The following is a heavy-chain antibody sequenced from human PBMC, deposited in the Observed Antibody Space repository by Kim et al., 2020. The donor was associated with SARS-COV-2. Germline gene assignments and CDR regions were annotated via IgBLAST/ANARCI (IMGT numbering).Heavy chain of an antibody. D-gene: IGHD3-10*01. V-gene: IGHV3-23*01. CDR3: ARKVTLVRGVFDY. J-gene: IGHJ4*02. Sequence: DSVKGRVTISRDNYKNTLYLHMNSMRADDKAVYYCARKVTLVRGVFDYWGQGTVVNVSS.